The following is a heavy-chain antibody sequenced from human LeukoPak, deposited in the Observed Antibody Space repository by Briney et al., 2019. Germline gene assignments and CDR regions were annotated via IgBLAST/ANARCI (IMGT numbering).Heavy chain of an antibody. CDR1: GFTFSSYW. J-gene: IGHJ6*03. Sequence: PGGSLRLSCAASGFTFSSYWMSWLRQAPGKGLEWVANIKQDGSEKYYVDSVKGRFTISRDNAKNSLYLQMNSLRAEDTAVYYCARGIAARQNYYYYMDVWGKGTTVTVSS. V-gene: IGHV3-7*01. CDR2: IKQDGSEK. D-gene: IGHD6-6*01. CDR3: ARGIAARQNYYYYMDV.